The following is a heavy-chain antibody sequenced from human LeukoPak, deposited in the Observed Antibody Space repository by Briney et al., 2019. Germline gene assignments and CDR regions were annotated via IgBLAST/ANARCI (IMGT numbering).Heavy chain of an antibody. J-gene: IGHJ4*02. D-gene: IGHD6-19*01. V-gene: IGHV3-21*01. CDR3: AKADSSGWYLNYFDY. Sequence: GGSLRLSCAVSGFTFSSYSMNWVSQPPGKGLEWVSSISSSSSYIYYADSVKGRFTISRDNSKNTLYLQMNSLRAEDTAVYYGAKADSSGWYLNYFDYWGQGTLVTVSS. CDR1: GFTFSSYS. CDR2: ISSSSSYI.